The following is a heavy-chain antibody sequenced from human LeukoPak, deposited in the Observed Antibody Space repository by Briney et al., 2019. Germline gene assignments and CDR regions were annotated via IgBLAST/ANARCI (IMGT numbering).Heavy chain of an antibody. J-gene: IGHJ4*02. CDR3: AREYGGNPGLFGY. Sequence: ASVKVSCKASGYTFIGYSISWVRQAPGHGLEWMGWITPYNGNTNYVQNSQGRVTMTTDTSTSTAYMELRSLRSDDTAVYYCAREYGGNPGLFGYWGQGTLVTVSS. CDR2: ITPYNGNT. V-gene: IGHV1-18*01. D-gene: IGHD4-23*01. CDR1: GYTFIGYS.